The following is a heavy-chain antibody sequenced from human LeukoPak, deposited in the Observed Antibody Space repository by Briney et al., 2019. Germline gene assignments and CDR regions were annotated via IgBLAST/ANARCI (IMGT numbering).Heavy chain of an antibody. D-gene: IGHD3-10*01. CDR3: ARVGGNYYGSGGHAHFDY. J-gene: IGHJ4*02. CDR1: GFSFTSDW. Sequence: GESLKISCKGSGFSFTSDWIGWVRQMPGKGLEWMGIIYPGDSDTRYSPSFQGQVTISADKSISTAYLQWSGLKASDSAIYYCARVGGNYYGSGGHAHFDYWGQGTLVTVSS. CDR2: IYPGDSDT. V-gene: IGHV5-51*01.